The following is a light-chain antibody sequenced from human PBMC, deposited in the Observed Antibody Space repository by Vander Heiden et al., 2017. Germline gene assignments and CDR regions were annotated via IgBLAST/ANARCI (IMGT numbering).Light chain of an antibody. CDR3: QQDYSTSAT. CDR1: QSVLYSSNNKNY. J-gene: IGKJ1*01. CDR2: GAS. Sequence: DIVMTQSPAPLAVSLGERATINCKSSQSVLYSSNNKNYLAWYQQKPGQPPKLLIYGASTRESGVPDRFSGSGSGTDFTLTISSLQAEDVAVYYCQQDYSTSATFGQGTKVEIK. V-gene: IGKV4-1*01.